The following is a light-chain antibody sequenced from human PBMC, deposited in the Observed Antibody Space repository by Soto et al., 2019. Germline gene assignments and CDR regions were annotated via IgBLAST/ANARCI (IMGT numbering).Light chain of an antibody. CDR3: QQYGSSGT. Sequence: EILLTQSPSTLSLSPGERATLSCRASQSVSNNYLAWYQQKPGQAPRLLIYGATIRATGIPARFSGSGSGTDFTLTISRLEPEDFAVYYCQQYGSSGTFGQGTKVDIK. V-gene: IGKV3-20*01. CDR1: QSVSNNY. J-gene: IGKJ1*01. CDR2: GAT.